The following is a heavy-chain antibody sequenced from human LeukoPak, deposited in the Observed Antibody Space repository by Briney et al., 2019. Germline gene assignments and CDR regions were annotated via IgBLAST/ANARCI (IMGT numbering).Heavy chain of an antibody. D-gene: IGHD6-13*01. J-gene: IGHJ4*02. CDR3: ATIPGIAAAGGY. Sequence: SETLSLTCTVSGGSISRSSYYWGWIRQPPGKGLEWIGSIYYSGSTYYNPSLKSRVTISVDTSKNQFSLKLSSVTAADTAVYYCATIPGIAAAGGYWGQGTLVTVS. CDR2: IYYSGST. V-gene: IGHV4-39*07. CDR1: GGSISRSSYY.